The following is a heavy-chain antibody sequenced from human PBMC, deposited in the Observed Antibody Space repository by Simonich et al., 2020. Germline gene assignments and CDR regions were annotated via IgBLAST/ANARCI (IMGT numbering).Heavy chain of an antibody. V-gene: IGHV1-2*06. J-gene: IGHJ6*02. CDR1: GYTFTGYY. Sequence: QVQLVQSGAEVKKPGASVKVSCKASGYTFTGYYMHWERQAPGQGLEWMGRINPNSGGTNYAQKFQGRVTMTRDTSISTAYMELSRLRSDDTAVYYRATGIAARYYYYGMDVWGQGTTVTVSS. D-gene: IGHD6-6*01. CDR2: INPNSGGT. CDR3: ATGIAARYYYYGMDV.